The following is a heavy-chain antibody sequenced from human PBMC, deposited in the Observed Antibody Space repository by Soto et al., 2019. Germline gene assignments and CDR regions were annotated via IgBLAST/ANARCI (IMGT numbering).Heavy chain of an antibody. D-gene: IGHD3-10*01. CDR3: ARGGFGEKKVVYYYYMDV. CDR1: GGSFSGYY. V-gene: IGHV4-34*01. J-gene: IGHJ6*03. CDR2: INHSGST. Sequence: SETLSLTCAVYGGSFSGYYWSWIRQPPGKGLEWIGEINHSGSTNYNPSLKSRVTISVDTSKNQFSLKLSSVTAADTAVYYCARGGFGEKKVVYYYYMDVWGKGTTVTVSS.